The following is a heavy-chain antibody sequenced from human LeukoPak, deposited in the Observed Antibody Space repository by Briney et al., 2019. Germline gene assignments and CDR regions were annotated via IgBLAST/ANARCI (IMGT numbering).Heavy chain of an antibody. V-gene: IGHV3-74*01. CDR2: INSDGSST. CDR1: GFTFSTYW. Sequence: PGGSLRLSCAASGFTFSTYWMHWVRQAPGKGLVGVAQINSDGSSTSYADCVKVRFTISRDNAKNALYLQMINLRAEDTAVYYCGSLTVVVKDHWGQGTLVTVSS. D-gene: IGHD3-22*01. J-gene: IGHJ4*02. CDR3: GSLTVVVKDH.